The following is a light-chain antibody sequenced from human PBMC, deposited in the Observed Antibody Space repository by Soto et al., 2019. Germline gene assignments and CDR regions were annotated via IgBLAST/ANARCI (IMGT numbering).Light chain of an antibody. CDR1: SSNFGAGND. Sequence: QSVLTQPPSVSGAPGQRVTISCTGSSSNFGAGNDVQWYQQLPGTAPKLLIFGNNNRPSGVPDRFSGSKSGTSASLAISGFQAEDEADYYCQSYDSSLRGYVFGTGTKLTVL. J-gene: IGLJ1*01. V-gene: IGLV1-40*01. CDR2: GNN. CDR3: QSYDSSLRGYV.